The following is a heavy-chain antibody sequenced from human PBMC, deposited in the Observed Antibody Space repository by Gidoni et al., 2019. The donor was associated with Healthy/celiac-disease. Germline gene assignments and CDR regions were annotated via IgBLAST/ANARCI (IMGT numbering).Heavy chain of an antibody. Sequence: QVQLQESGPGLVKPSGTLSLTCAVSGGSISSSNWWSWVRQPPGKGLEWIGEIYHSGSTNYNPSLKSRVTISVDKSKNQFSLKLSSVTAADTAVYYCARVGSGWFDYYYYGMDVWGQGTTVTVSS. CDR2: IYHSGST. J-gene: IGHJ6*02. CDR1: GGSISSSNW. V-gene: IGHV4-4*02. CDR3: ARVGSGWFDYYYYGMDV. D-gene: IGHD6-19*01.